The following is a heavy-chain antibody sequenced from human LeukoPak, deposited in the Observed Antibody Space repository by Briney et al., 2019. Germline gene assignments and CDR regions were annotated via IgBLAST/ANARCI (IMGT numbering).Heavy chain of an antibody. V-gene: IGHV4-59*01. CDR1: GGSISSYY. J-gene: IGHJ4*02. CDR2: NYYSGST. CDR3: ARIHGRYSSSWPFDY. Sequence: PSETLSLTCTVSGGSISSYYWSWIRQPPGKGLEWIGYNYYSGSTNYNPSLKSRVTISVDTSKNQFSLKLSSVTAADTAVYYCARIHGRYSSSWPFDYWGQGTLVTVSS. D-gene: IGHD6-13*01.